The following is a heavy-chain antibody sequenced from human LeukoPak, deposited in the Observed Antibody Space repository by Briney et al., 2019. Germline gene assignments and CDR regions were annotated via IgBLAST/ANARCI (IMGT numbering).Heavy chain of an antibody. Sequence: SETLSLTCSVSGSSISSDYNWGWVRRPPGKGLEWIGSIKRRGRSYYNPSLKSRVTISVDTSKNQFSLQLSSVTAADTAVYYCARVVGATSIDYWGQGILVTVSS. CDR2: IKRRGRS. CDR3: ARVVGATSIDY. J-gene: IGHJ4*02. D-gene: IGHD2-15*01. V-gene: IGHV4-38-2*02. CDR1: GSSISSDYN.